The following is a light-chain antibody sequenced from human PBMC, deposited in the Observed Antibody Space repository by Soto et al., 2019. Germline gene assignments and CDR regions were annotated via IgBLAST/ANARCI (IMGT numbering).Light chain of an antibody. Sequence: HITHSPSPLSASVGERVTITCRASQSINIYLNWYQHKPGKAPKLLIYSTSNLQSGVPSGFNGSGSGTNFSLTISNLQPDYFATYYCQQSFCVPPTFGQGTRLEIK. V-gene: IGKV1-39*01. CDR3: QQSFCVPPT. CDR1: QSINIY. CDR2: STS. J-gene: IGKJ5*01.